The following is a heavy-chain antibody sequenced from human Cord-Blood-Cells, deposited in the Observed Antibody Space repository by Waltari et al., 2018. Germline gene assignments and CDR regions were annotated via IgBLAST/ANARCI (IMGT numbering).Heavy chain of an antibody. CDR2: TYDRTKLYN. CDR3: ARAYTTGTTGGFDY. Sequence: QVQLQQSGPGLVKPSQTLSLTCAISGDSVSSNSAAWNWLRQSPSRGLEWLGRTYDRTKLYNDYAVSVKSRITINPDTSKNQFSLQLNSVTPEDTAVYYCARAYTTGTTGGFDYWGQGTLVTVSS. CDR1: GDSVSSNSAA. J-gene: IGHJ4*02. D-gene: IGHD1-1*01. V-gene: IGHV6-1*01.